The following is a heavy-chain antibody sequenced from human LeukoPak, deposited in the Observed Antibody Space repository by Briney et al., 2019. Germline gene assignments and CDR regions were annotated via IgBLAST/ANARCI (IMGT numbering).Heavy chain of an antibody. D-gene: IGHD1-26*01. Sequence: GGSLRLSCAASGFIFSNYAMGWVRQAPGKGLEWVSAISDGGGTTHYADFVKGRFTISRGNSEKTLYLQMSNVRAEDTAFYYCAKVREGGYFDYWGQGTLVTVSS. CDR3: AKVREGGYFDY. CDR1: GFIFSNYA. CDR2: ISDGGGTT. V-gene: IGHV3-23*01. J-gene: IGHJ4*02.